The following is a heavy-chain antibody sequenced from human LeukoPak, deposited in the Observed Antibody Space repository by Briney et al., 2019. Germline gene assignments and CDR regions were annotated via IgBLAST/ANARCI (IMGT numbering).Heavy chain of an antibody. CDR3: ARLEYSSSSADY. D-gene: IGHD6-6*01. V-gene: IGHV4-38-2*02. CDR2: IYHSGST. Sequence: SETLSLTCTVSGGSISSYYWGWIRQPPGKGLEWIGSIYHSGSTYYNPSLKSRVTISVDTSKNQFSLKLSSVTAADTAVYYCARLEYSSSSADYWGQGTLVTVSS. J-gene: IGHJ4*02. CDR1: GGSISSYY.